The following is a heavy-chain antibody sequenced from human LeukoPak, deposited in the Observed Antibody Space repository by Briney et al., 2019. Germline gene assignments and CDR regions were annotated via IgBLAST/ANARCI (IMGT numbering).Heavy chain of an antibody. V-gene: IGHV4-59*01. CDR3: ARLKCISTTCPSRYVMDV. Sequence: SETLSLTCSVSGGSISSYYWSWIRQPPGKGLEYIGYIYYSGSTNYNPSLTSRVTISVDTSKDQFSLNLTSVTAADTAVYYCARLKCISTTCPSRYVMDVWGQGTTVNVSS. CDR1: GGSISSYY. D-gene: IGHD2-2*01. CDR2: IYYSGST. J-gene: IGHJ6*02.